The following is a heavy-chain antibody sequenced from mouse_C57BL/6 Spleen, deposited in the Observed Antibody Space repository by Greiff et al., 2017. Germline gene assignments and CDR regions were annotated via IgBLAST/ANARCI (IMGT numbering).Heavy chain of an antibody. CDR2: ISYDGSN. Sequence: VQLQQSGPGLVKPSQSLSLTCSVTGYSITSGYYWNWIRQFPGNKLEWMGYISYDGSNNYNPSLKNRISITRDTSKNQVFLKLNSVTTEDTATYYGARDPLSLRSDAMDYWGQGTSVTVSS. CDR1: GYSITSGYY. J-gene: IGHJ4*01. V-gene: IGHV3-6*01. D-gene: IGHD1-1*01. CDR3: ARDPLSLRSDAMDY.